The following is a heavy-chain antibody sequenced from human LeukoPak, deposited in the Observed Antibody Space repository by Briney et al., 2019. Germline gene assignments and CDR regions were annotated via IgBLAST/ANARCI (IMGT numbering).Heavy chain of an antibody. D-gene: IGHD3-22*01. CDR1: GFTFSSYS. CDR3: ARDDSSGYLGRAFDI. CDR2: ISSSSSYI. Sequence: GGSLGLSCAASGFTFSSYSMNWVRQAPGKGLEWVSSISSSSSYIYYADSVKGRFTISRDNAKNSLYLQMNSLRAEDTAVYYCARDDSSGYLGRAFDIWGQGTMVTVSS. J-gene: IGHJ3*02. V-gene: IGHV3-21*01.